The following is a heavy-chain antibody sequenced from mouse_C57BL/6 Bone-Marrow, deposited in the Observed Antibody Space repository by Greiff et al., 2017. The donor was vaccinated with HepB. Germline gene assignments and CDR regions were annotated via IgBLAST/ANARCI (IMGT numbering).Heavy chain of an antibody. D-gene: IGHD1-1*01. CDR2: IHPNSGST. CDR3: ASYYYVSSYEAY. CDR1: GYTFTSYW. Sequence: VQLQQPGAELVKPGASVKLSCKASGYTFTSYWMHWVKQRPGQGLEWIGMIHPNSGSTNYNEKFKSKATLTVDKSSSTAYMQLSSLTSEDSAVYYCASYYYVSSYEAYWGQGTLVTVSA. J-gene: IGHJ3*01. V-gene: IGHV1-64*01.